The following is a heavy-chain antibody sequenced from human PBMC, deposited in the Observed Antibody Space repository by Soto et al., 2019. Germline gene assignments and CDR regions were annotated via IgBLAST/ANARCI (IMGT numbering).Heavy chain of an antibody. D-gene: IGHD2-15*01. Sequence: QVQLQESGPGLVKPSQTLSLTCTVSGGSISSGGYYWSWIRQHPGKGLEWIGYIYYSGRTYYNPSLKSRVTISVDTSKNQFSLKLSSVTAADTAVYYCQRDRGGGSPWYYWGQGTRVTVSS. CDR3: QRDRGGGSPWYY. V-gene: IGHV4-31*03. CDR2: IYYSGRT. J-gene: IGHJ4*02. CDR1: GGSISSGGYY.